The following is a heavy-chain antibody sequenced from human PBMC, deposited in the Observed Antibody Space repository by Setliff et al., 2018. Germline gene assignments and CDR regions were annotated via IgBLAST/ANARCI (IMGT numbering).Heavy chain of an antibody. D-gene: IGHD4-17*01. V-gene: IGHV1-2*06. J-gene: IGHJ4*02. Sequence: ASVKVSCKASGYTFTDYYIHWVRQAPGRGLEWMGRINPDSGGTNYAQKFQGRVTMTRDTSISTAYMELSRLTSDDTAVYYCARDWRDYGAMGYWGQGTLVTVSS. CDR1: GYTFTDYY. CDR3: ARDWRDYGAMGY. CDR2: INPDSGGT.